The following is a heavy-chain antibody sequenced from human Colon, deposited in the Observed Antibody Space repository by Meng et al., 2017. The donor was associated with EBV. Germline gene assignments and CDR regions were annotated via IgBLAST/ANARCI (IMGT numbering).Heavy chain of an antibody. Sequence: QLPLQGSGPGLVNPSETLSLTCTISGGSITSTSSYWGWVRQPPGKELEWIGSIYYRGSTNYNPSLKSRISMSVDMSKNQFSLKVNSVTAADTAIYYCVISSHNWGQGTLVTVSS. D-gene: IGHD3-3*02. J-gene: IGHJ4*02. CDR2: IYYRGST. V-gene: IGHV4-39*07. CDR1: GGSITSTSSY. CDR3: VISSHN.